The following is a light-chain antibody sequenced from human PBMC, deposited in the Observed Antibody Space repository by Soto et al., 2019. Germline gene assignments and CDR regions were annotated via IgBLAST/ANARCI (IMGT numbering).Light chain of an antibody. CDR2: AAS. V-gene: IGKV1-27*01. J-gene: IGKJ3*01. CDR1: QGIGSY. CDR3: QKCNSAPFT. Sequence: DIQMTQSPSSLSASIGDRVTITCRASQGIGSYLAWYQQKPGKVPKLLIYAASTLQSGVPSRFSGSGSGTDFTLSISSLQTEDIATYYCQKCNSAPFTFGPGTKVDIK.